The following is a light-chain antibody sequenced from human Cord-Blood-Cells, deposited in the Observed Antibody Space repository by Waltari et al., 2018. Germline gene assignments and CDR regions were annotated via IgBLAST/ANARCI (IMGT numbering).Light chain of an antibody. CDR1: QSISSY. Sequence: DIQMTQSPSSLSAAVGGRVTNTCRASQSISSYLNWYQQKPGQAPKLLIYAASSLQSGVPSRVSGSGSGTDYTLTISSLQPEDFATYSCQQSYSTHNFGQGTKLEIK. J-gene: IGKJ2*01. V-gene: IGKV1-39*01. CDR3: QQSYSTHN. CDR2: AAS.